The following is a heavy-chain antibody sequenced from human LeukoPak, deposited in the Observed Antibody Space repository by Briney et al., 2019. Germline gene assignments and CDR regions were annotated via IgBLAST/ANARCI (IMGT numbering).Heavy chain of an antibody. CDR2: IYYSGST. CDR1: GGSISSYY. Sequence: SETLSLTCTASGGSISSYYWSWIRQPPGKGLERIGYIYYSGSTNYNPSLKSRVTISVDTSKNQFSLKLSSVTAADTAVYYCASGAPRYCSSTSCYTRRFDPWGQGTLVTVSS. CDR3: ASGAPRYCSSTSCYTRRFDP. J-gene: IGHJ5*02. V-gene: IGHV4-59*12. D-gene: IGHD2-2*02.